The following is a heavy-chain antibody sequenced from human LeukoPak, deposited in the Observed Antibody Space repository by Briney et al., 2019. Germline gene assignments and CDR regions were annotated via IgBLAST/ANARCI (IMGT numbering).Heavy chain of an antibody. J-gene: IGHJ4*02. Sequence: PGGSLRLSCAASGFTFNTYSMNWVRQAPGKGLEWVSYISSSAGTIYYADSVRGRFTVSRDDAKNSLFLQMNSLRAEDTAIYYCARDWALDYWGLGTLVSVSS. CDR2: ISSSAGTI. D-gene: IGHD7-27*01. V-gene: IGHV3-48*04. CDR3: ARDWALDY. CDR1: GFTFNTYS.